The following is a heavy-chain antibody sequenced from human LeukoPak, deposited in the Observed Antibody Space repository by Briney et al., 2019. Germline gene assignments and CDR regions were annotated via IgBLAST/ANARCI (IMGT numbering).Heavy chain of an antibody. D-gene: IGHD3-22*01. CDR2: ISFDGSNK. CDR1: GFTFSSYG. J-gene: IGHJ4*02. Sequence: AGGSLRLSCAASGFTFSSYGIHWVRQAPGKGLEWVAVISFDGSNKKYADSVKGRFTISRDNSKNTLYLQMNSLRAEDTAVYYCARSYDSSGYYYYFDYWGQGTLVTVSS. V-gene: IGHV3-30*03. CDR3: ARSYDSSGYYYYFDY.